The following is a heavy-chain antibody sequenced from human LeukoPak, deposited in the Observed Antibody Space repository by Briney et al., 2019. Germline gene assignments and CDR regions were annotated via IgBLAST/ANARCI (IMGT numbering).Heavy chain of an antibody. CDR2: ISYDGSNK. V-gene: IGHV3-30*18. J-gene: IGHJ5*02. CDR1: GFTFSSYG. CDR3: AKDHNSRGSSGPNWFDP. D-gene: IGHD3-22*01. Sequence: SGGSLRLSCAASGFTFSSYGMHWVRQAPGKGLEWVAVISYDGSNKYYADSVKGRFTISRDNSKNTLYLQMNSLRAEDTAVYYCAKDHNSRGSSGPNWFDPWGQGTLVTVSS.